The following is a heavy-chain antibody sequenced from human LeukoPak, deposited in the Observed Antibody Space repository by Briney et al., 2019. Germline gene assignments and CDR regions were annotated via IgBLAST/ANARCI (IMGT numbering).Heavy chain of an antibody. CDR2: ISRSGST. Sequence: SETLSLTCTVSGGSISSYYWGWIRQPPGKGLKWIGSISRSGSTYYNPSLKSRVTISVDTSKNQFSLKLSSLTAADTAVYYCARLRRSRLAEFDYWGQGTLVTVSS. CDR3: ARLRRSRLAEFDY. CDR1: GGSISSYY. D-gene: IGHD3-3*02. V-gene: IGHV4-38-2*02. J-gene: IGHJ4*02.